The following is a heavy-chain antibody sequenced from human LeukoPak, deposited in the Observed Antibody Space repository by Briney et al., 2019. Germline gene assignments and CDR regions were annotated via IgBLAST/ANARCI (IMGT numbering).Heavy chain of an antibody. D-gene: IGHD1-26*01. J-gene: IGHJ4*02. CDR1: GGSFSGYY. CDR2: INHSGST. CDR3: ARGLISGSYSRSLDY. Sequence: PSETLSLTCAVYGGSFSGYYWSWIRQPPGKGLEWIGEINHSGSTNYNPSLKSRVTISVDTSKNQFFQKLSSVTAADTAVYYCARGLISGSYSRSLDYWGQGTLVTVSS. V-gene: IGHV4-34*01.